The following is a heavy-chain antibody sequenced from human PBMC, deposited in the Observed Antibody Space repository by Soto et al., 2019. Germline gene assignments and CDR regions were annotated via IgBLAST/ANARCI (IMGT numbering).Heavy chain of an antibody. CDR2: IIPIFGTA. Sequence: QVQLVQSGAEVKKPGSSVKVSCKASGGTFSSYAISWVRQAPGQGLAWMGGIIPIFGTANYAQKFQGRVTIPADEPTSTAYMELSSLRSDDTAVYYCARGADYGDYDFPFDYWGQGTLVTVSS. V-gene: IGHV1-69*01. CDR1: GGTFSSYA. CDR3: ARGADYGDYDFPFDY. J-gene: IGHJ4*02. D-gene: IGHD4-17*01.